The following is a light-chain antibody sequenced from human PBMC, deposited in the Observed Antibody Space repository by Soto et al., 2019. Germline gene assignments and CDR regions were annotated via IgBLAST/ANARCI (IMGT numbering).Light chain of an antibody. CDR1: QSLLHSNGHNY. CDR2: LGS. J-gene: IGKJ4*01. Sequence: DIVMTQSPLSLPVTPGEPASISCRSSQSLLHSNGHNYLDWYVQKPGQPPQLLIYLGSNRASGVPDRFSGSGSGTDFALKISRVEAEDVGVYYCMQALQTRLAFGGGTKVEIK. CDR3: MQALQTRLA. V-gene: IGKV2-28*01.